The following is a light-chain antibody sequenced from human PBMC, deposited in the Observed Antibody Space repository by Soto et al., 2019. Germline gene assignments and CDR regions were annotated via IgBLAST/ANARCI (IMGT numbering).Light chain of an antibody. V-gene: IGLV4-69*01. CDR2: LNSDGSH. J-gene: IGLJ2*01. CDR1: SGHSNYV. CDR3: QTCDTGIRV. Sequence: QLVLTQSPSASASLGASVKLTCTLSSGHSNYVIAWHQQQPEKGPRYLMKLNSDGSHSKGDGIPDRFSGSSSGAERYLTISSLQCEDEADYNCQTCDTGIRVFGGGTKLTVL.